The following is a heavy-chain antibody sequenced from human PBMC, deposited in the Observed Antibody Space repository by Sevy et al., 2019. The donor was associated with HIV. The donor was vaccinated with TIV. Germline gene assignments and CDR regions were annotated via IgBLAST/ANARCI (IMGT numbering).Heavy chain of an antibody. Sequence: GGSLRLSCAASGFTFSTHWMTWVRQAPGRGLEWVANIKQDGSEKYYVDSVKGRFTISRDNSKNSLYLQMNSLRAEDTAMNYCARNAYGGYADYWGQGTLVTVSS. CDR1: GFTFSTHW. J-gene: IGHJ4*02. CDR3: ARNAYGGYADY. V-gene: IGHV3-7*01. CDR2: IKQDGSEK. D-gene: IGHD4-17*01.